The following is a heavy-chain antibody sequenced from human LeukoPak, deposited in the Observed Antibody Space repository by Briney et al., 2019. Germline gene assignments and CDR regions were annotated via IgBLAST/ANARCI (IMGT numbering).Heavy chain of an antibody. CDR2: INHSGST. V-gene: IGHV4-34*01. J-gene: IGHJ6*03. CDR1: GGSFSGYY. D-gene: IGHD2-2*02. CDR3: ARRRGNCSSTSCYIYYYYMDV. Sequence: KPSETLSLTCAVYGGSFSGYYWSWIRQPPGKGLEWIGEINHSGSTNYNPSLKSRVTISVDTSKNQFSLKLSSVTAADTAVYYCARRRGNCSSTSCYIYYYYMDVWGKGTTVTVSS.